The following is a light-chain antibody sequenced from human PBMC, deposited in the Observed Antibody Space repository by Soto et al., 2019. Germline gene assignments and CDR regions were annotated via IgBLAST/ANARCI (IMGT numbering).Light chain of an antibody. J-gene: IGLJ1*01. CDR3: ISYASINTYV. CDR1: SSDVGGYDY. V-gene: IGLV2-14*01. CDR2: DVT. Sequence: QSVLTQPASVSGSPGQSITISCTGTSSDVGGYDYVSWYQQHPGKAPKLMIYDVTNRPSGVSNRFSGSKSGNTASLTISVLQAEDEADSSCISYASINTYVFGTGTKLTVL.